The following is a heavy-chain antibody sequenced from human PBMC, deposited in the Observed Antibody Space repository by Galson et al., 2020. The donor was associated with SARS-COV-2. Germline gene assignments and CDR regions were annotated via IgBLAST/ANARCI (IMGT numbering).Heavy chain of an antibody. CDR1: GGSLSNFA. Sequence: SVKVSCKPSGGSLSNFAINWVRQAPGQGLEWMGGNIPFFGTTDYVEKFQGRVTLSADESTTTAYMELSSLSSEDTAVYYCATKQSDTETNTYYYYYHAVDVWGQGTTGTVSS. V-gene: IGHV1-69*13. D-gene: IGHD1-7*01. J-gene: IGHJ6*02. CDR2: NIPFFGTT. CDR3: ATKQSDTETNTYYYYYHAVDV.